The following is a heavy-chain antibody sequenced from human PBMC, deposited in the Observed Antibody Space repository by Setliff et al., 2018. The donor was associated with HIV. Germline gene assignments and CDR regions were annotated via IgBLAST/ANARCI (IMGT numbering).Heavy chain of an antibody. V-gene: IGHV3-21*01. CDR2: ITYSGSHK. Sequence: PGGSLRLSCAASGFAFSSYAMNWVRQALGKGLEWVSSITYSGSHKFYADSLKGRFTISRDNAEKSLYLQMNSLRAEDTAVYYCAGENVDIVATTKAIDFWGQGTRVTVSS. J-gene: IGHJ4*02. D-gene: IGHD5-12*01. CDR3: AGENVDIVATTKAIDF. CDR1: GFAFSSYA.